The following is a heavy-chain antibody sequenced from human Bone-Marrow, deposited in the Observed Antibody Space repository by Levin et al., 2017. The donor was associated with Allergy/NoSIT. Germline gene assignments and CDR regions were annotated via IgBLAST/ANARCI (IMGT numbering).Heavy chain of an antibody. D-gene: IGHD6-19*01. CDR2: INRDGSIT. J-gene: IGHJ6*02. CDR1: GFDIRSYS. CDR3: TRNREYSSGWHGLADYYYAMDV. Sequence: GGSLRLSCAVSGFDIRSYSMYWVRQVPGKGLEWVSNINRDGSITRYADSVKGRFTISTDNAKDTVYLQMNSLRDEDTAVYHCTRNREYSSGWHGLADYYYAMDVWGQGTTVTVSS. V-gene: IGHV3-74*01.